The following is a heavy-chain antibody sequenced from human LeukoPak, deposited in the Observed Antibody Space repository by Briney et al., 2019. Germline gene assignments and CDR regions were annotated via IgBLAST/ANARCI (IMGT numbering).Heavy chain of an antibody. J-gene: IGHJ6*04. V-gene: IGHV3-23*01. CDR1: GFTFTDYA. CDR3: AKGTTDYGSGYGMDV. CDR2: ISGIATGGNT. D-gene: IGHD3-10*01. Sequence: GGSLRLSCATSGFTFTDYAMNWVRQAPGKGLEWVSAISGIATGGNTYYRDSVKGQFTISRDNSKNMLYLEMNSLGAEDTAVYYCAKGTTDYGSGYGMDVWGKGTTVTVSS.